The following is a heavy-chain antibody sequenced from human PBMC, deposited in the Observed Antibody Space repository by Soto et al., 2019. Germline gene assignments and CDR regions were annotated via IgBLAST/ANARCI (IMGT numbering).Heavy chain of an antibody. J-gene: IGHJ6*02. Sequence: ASVKGSCKASGYTFTGYYMHWVRQAPGQRLEWMGWINPNSGGTNYAQKFQGWVTMTRDTSISTAYMELSRLRSDDTAVYYCARARAVDTAMGKATPPTPYYYYYYGMDVWGQGTTVTVSS. D-gene: IGHD5-18*01. CDR1: GYTFTGYY. CDR2: INPNSGGT. V-gene: IGHV1-2*04. CDR3: ARARAVDTAMGKATPPTPYYYYYYGMDV.